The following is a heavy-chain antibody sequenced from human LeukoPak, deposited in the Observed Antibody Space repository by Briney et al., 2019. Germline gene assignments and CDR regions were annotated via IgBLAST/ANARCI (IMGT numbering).Heavy chain of an antibody. CDR2: IIWDGGST. Sequence: GGSLRLSCAASGFNFEDYTMHWVRQTPGKGLEWVSLIIWDGGSTYYADSVKGRFAISRDNNKNSLYLQMTSLRTEDTALYYCTKGSNTWPSLFDYWGQGTLVTVSS. J-gene: IGHJ4*02. CDR3: TKGSNTWPSLFDY. CDR1: GFNFEDYT. D-gene: IGHD2-2*02. V-gene: IGHV3-43*01.